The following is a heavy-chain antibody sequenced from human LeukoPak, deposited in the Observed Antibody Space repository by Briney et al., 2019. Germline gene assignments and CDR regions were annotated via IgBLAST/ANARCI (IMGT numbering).Heavy chain of an antibody. V-gene: IGHV1-3*01. J-gene: IGHJ4*02. D-gene: IGHD1-26*01. CDR2: INAGNGNT. CDR1: GYTFTSYA. Sequence: ASVKVSCKASGYTFTSYAMHWVRQAPGQRLEWMGWINAGNGNTKYSQKFQGRVTITRDTSASTAYMELSSLRSEDTAVYYCARAEGSSGSYYTSFDYWGQGTLVTVSS. CDR3: ARAEGSSGSYYTSFDY.